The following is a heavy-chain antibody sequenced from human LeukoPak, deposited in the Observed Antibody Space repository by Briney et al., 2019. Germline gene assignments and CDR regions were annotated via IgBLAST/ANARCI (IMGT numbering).Heavy chain of an antibody. V-gene: IGHV3-7*03. D-gene: IGHD3-9*01. J-gene: IGHJ4*02. Sequence: GGSLRLSCAASGFRCSDYWMTWVRQAPGKGLEWVANTEQDGGEKYYVDSVKGRFTISRDNAKNSLYLHMNSLRVEDTAVYYCARGRYVDWLFDYWGQGTLVTVSS. CDR1: GFRCSDYW. CDR2: TEQDGGEK. CDR3: ARGRYVDWLFDY.